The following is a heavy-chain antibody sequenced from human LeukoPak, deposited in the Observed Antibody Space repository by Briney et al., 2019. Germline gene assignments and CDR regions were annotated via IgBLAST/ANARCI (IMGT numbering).Heavy chain of an antibody. D-gene: IGHD3-3*01. V-gene: IGHV3-15*01. CDR2: IYSKTDGGTT. J-gene: IGHJ3*02. CDR3: TTGFFGVVNDAFDI. CDR1: GFTFSSYG. Sequence: GGSLRLSCAASGFTFSSYGMHWVRQAPGKGLEWVGRIYSKTDGGTTDYAAPVKGRFTISRDDSKNTLYLQMNSLKTEDTALYYCTTGFFGVVNDAFDIWGQGTMVTVSS.